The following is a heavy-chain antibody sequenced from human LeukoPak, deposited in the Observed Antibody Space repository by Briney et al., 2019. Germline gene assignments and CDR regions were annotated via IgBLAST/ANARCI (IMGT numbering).Heavy chain of an antibody. CDR2: ISSSSSYI. D-gene: IGHD4-17*01. V-gene: IGHV3-21*01. CDR3: AREDYGDYGGFDY. Sequence: PGGSLRLSCAASGFTFSSNSMNWVRQAPGKGLEWVSSISSSSSYIYYADSVEGRFTISRDNAKNSLYLQMNSLRAEDTAVYYCAREDYGDYGGFDYWGQGTLVTVSS. CDR1: GFTFSSNS. J-gene: IGHJ4*02.